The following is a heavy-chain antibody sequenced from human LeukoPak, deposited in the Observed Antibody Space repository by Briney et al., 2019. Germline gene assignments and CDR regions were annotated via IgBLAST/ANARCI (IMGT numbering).Heavy chain of an antibody. CDR2: IDTDGSST. Sequence: PGGSLRLSCAASGFTFSSYWMHWVRQAPGKGLVWVSRIDTDGSSTSYADSLKGRFTVSRDNAKNTLYLQINSLRAEDTAVYYCARVGGSSDSDYWGQGTLVTVSS. V-gene: IGHV3-74*01. D-gene: IGHD3-10*01. CDR3: ARVGGSSDSDY. J-gene: IGHJ4*02. CDR1: GFTFSSYW.